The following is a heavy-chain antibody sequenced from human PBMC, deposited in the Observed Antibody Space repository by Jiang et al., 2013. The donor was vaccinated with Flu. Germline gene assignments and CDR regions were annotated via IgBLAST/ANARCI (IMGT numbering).Heavy chain of an antibody. CDR3: ARVRRYSSSTIGAFDI. CDR1: GGTFSSYA. CDR2: IIPIFGTA. D-gene: IGHD5-18*01. J-gene: IGHJ3*02. V-gene: IGHV1-69*01. Sequence: VQLVESGAEVKKPGSSVKVSCKASGGTFSSYAISWVRQAPGQGLEWMGGIIPIFGTANYAQKFQGRVTITADESTSTAYMELSSLRSEDTAVYYCARVRRYSSSTIGAFDIWGQGTMVTVSS.